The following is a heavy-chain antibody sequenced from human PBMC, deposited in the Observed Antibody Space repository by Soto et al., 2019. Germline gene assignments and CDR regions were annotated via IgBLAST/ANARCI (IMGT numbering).Heavy chain of an antibody. V-gene: IGHV3-33*01. Sequence: QVQLVESGGGVVQPGRSLRLSCAAYEIIFGGYGMHWVRQAPGKGLEWVAIIRYDGSNIYYADSVKGRFTISRDNSKNMLYLQMDSLRAEDTAVYYCARDGVGRTVFFGYFDYWGQGALVTVSS. J-gene: IGHJ4*02. D-gene: IGHD1-26*01. CDR1: EIIFGGYG. CDR3: ARDGVGRTVFFGYFDY. CDR2: IRYDGSNI.